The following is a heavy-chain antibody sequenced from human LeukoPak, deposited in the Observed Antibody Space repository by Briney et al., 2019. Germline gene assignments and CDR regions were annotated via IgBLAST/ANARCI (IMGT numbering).Heavy chain of an antibody. CDR1: GGSISSNSYY. D-gene: IGHD1-26*01. CDR3: ARHRGGRLAFDY. Sequence: PSETLSLTYTVSGGSISSNSYYWGWIRQPPGKGLEWIGSIYYSGSTYYNPSLKSRVTISVDTSKNQFSLKLSSVTAADTAVYYCARHRGGRLAFDYWGQGTLVTVSS. V-gene: IGHV4-39*01. J-gene: IGHJ4*02. CDR2: IYYSGST.